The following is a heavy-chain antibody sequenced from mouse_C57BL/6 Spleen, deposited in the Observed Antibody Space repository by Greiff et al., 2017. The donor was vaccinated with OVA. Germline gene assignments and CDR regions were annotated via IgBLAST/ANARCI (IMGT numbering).Heavy chain of an antibody. CDR2: INPSNGGT. CDR3: ARSHYYGSSSYYFDY. D-gene: IGHD1-1*01. J-gene: IGHJ2*01. Sequence: QVQLQQPGPELVKPGASVKLSCKASGYTFTSYWMHWVKQRPGQGLEWIGNINPSNGGTNYNEKFKSKATLTVDNSSSTAYMQLISLTSEDSAVYYCARSHYYGSSSYYFDYWGQGTTLTVSS. CDR1: GYTFTSYW. V-gene: IGHV1-53*01.